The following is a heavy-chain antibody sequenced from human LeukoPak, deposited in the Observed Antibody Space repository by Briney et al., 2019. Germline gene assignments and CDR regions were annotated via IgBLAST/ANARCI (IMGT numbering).Heavy chain of an antibody. D-gene: IGHD6-19*01. CDR1: GGSISSGGYY. CDR3: ARVGERYSSGWSFDY. J-gene: IGHJ4*02. Sequence: SQTLSLTCTVSGGSISSGGYYWSWIRQHPGKGLEWIGYIYYSGSTYYNPSLKSRVTISVDTSKNQFSLKLSSVTAADTAVYYCARVGERYSSGWSFDYWGQGTLVTVSS. CDR2: IYYSGST. V-gene: IGHV4-31*03.